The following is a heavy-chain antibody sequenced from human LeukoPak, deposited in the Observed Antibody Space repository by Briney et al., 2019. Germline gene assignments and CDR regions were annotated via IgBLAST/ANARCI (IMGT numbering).Heavy chain of an antibody. D-gene: IGHD3-3*01. J-gene: IGHJ5*02. V-gene: IGHV3-30-3*01. CDR3: ARSIMIFGVARGLGDWFDP. CDR2: ISYDGSNK. Sequence: GGSLRLSCAASGFTFSSYAMHWVRQAPGKGLEWVAVISYDGSNKYYVDSVKGRFTISRDNSKNTLYLQMNSLRAEDTAVYYCARSIMIFGVARGLGDWFDPWGQGILVTVSS. CDR1: GFTFSSYA.